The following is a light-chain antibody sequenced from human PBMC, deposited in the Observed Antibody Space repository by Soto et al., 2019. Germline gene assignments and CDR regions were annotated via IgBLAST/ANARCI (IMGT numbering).Light chain of an antibody. CDR2: GAS. Sequence: EIVMTQSPATLSVSPGERATLSCRASQSVSSNLAWYQQKPGQAPRLLIYGASTRATGIPARFSGSGSGTEFTFTISSLQSEDFAVYYCQQENNWPSLFTFGPGTKVDIK. V-gene: IGKV3-15*01. CDR1: QSVSSN. J-gene: IGKJ3*01. CDR3: QQENNWPSLFT.